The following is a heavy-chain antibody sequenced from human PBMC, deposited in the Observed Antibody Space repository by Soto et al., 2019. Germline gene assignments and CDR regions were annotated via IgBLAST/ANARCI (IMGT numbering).Heavy chain of an antibody. CDR1: GFTFSSYS. Sequence: GGSLRLSCAASGFTFSSYSMTWVRQAPGRGLEWVSSISSSSSYIYYADSVKGRFTISRDNAKNSLYLQMNSLRAEDTAVYYCVRDPNEWLRFCLDYWGQGTLVTVSS. CDR3: VRDPNEWLRFCLDY. V-gene: IGHV3-21*01. D-gene: IGHD5-12*01. CDR2: ISSSSSYI. J-gene: IGHJ4*02.